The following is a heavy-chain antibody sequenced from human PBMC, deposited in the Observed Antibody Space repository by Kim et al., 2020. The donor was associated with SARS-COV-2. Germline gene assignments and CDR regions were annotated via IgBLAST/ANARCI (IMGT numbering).Heavy chain of an antibody. CDR2: ISYDGSNK. V-gene: IGHV3-30-3*01. CDR1: GFTFSSYA. Sequence: GGSLRLSCAASGFTFSSYAMHWVRQAPGKGLEWVAVISYDGSNKYYADSVKGRFTISRDNSKNTLYLQMNSLRAEDTAVYYCARGGDIAAAGTGWYFDLWGRGILVTVSS. CDR3: ARGGDIAAAGTGWYFDL. J-gene: IGHJ2*01. D-gene: IGHD6-13*01.